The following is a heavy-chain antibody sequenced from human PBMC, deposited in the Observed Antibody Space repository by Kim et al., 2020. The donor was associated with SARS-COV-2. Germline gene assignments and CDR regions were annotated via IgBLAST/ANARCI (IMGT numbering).Heavy chain of an antibody. CDR2: IRSKANSYST. V-gene: IGHV3-73*01. CDR1: GFTFSGSD. J-gene: IGHJ3*02. D-gene: IGHD6-13*01. CDR3: TRVPPYSNSWWDAFDM. Sequence: GGSLRLSCAASGFTFSGSDMYWVRQASGKGLEWVGGIRSKANSYSTASDVSVIGRFIISRDYQKHTAYLKMNSLNTEDTAIYCCTRVPPYSNSWWDAFDMGGQGKMVTVSS.